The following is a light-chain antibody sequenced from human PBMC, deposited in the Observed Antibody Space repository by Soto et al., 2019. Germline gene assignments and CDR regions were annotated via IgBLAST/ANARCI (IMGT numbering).Light chain of an antibody. Sequence: EIVLTQSPGTLSLSPGERATLSCRASQSVSSNLAWYQQKPGQAPRLLIYGASTRATGIPARFSGSGSGTEFILTISSLQSEDFAVYYCQQYNNWPPITFGQGTRLEIK. V-gene: IGKV3-15*01. CDR3: QQYNNWPPIT. CDR2: GAS. CDR1: QSVSSN. J-gene: IGKJ5*01.